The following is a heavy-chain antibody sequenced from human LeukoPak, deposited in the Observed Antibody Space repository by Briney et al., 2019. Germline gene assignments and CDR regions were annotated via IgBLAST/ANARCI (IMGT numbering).Heavy chain of an antibody. CDR2: IKSDGSST. Sequence: GGSLRLSCAASGFTFSRYWMQWVRQAPGKGLVWVSRIKSDGSSTNYADSVKGRFTISRDNAKNTLYLQMNSLRAEDTAVYYCARDGYNSDFGDYWGQGTLVTVSS. CDR3: ARDGYNSDFGDY. V-gene: IGHV3-74*01. J-gene: IGHJ4*02. CDR1: GFTFSRYW. D-gene: IGHD5-24*01.